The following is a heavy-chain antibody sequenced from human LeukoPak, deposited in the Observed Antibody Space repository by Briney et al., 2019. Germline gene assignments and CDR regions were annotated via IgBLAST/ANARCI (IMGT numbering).Heavy chain of an antibody. CDR3: ARASSSSHDY. CDR2: INSDGSST. D-gene: IGHD6-13*01. Sequence: GGSLRLSCAASGFIFNSYIMNWVRQAPGKGLVWVSRINSDGSSTSYADSVKGRFTISRDNAKNTLYLQMNSLRAEDTAVYYCARASSSSHDYWGQGTLVTVSS. J-gene: IGHJ4*02. CDR1: GFIFNSYI. V-gene: IGHV3-74*01.